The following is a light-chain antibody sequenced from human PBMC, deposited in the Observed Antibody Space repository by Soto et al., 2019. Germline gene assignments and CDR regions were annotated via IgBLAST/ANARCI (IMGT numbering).Light chain of an antibody. CDR2: EVN. J-gene: IGLJ1*01. V-gene: IGLV2-14*01. CDR1: SSDVNGYKY. Sequence: QSALPQPASVSGSPGQSITISCSGTSSDVNGYKYVSWYQQHPGKAPKLIIYEVNNRPSGVSNRFSGSKSGGTASLTISGLQAEDEAHYYCCSYTATSTPYVFGTGAKVSLL. CDR3: CSYTATSTPYV.